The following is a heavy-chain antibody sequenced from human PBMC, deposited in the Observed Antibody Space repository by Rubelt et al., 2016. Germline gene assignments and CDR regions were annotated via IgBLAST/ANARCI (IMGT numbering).Heavy chain of an antibody. CDR3: ARRDGYNWDDAFDI. CDR1: GYTFTGYY. J-gene: IGHJ3*02. CDR2: ICASNGNT. Sequence: QVQLVQSGAEVKKPGASVKVSCKASGYTFTGYYMHWVRQAPGQGLEWMGWICASNGNTNYARKLEGRVTMTTDTSTSTAYMELRSLRSYDTAVYYCARRDGYNWDDAFDIWGQGTMVTVSS. V-gene: IGHV1-18*04. D-gene: IGHD5-24*01.